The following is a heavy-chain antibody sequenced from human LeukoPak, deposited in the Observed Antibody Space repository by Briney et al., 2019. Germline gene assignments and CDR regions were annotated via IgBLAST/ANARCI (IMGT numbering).Heavy chain of an antibody. CDR1: GYTFTRYG. D-gene: IGHD2-2*02. J-gene: IGHJ6*03. CDR2: ISAYNGHT. CDR3: VRDGHRLYDYYYYYMDV. V-gene: IGHV1-18*01. Sequence: ASVKVSCKASGYTFTRYGISWGRQAPGQRLEWMGWISAYNGHTNYTQKLQGRVTMTTDKSTSTAYMELRSLRSDDTAVYFCVRDGHRLYDYYYYYMDVWGKGTTVTVSS.